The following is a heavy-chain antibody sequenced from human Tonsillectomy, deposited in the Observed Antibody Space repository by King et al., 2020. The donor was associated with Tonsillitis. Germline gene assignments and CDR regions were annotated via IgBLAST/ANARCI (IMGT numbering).Heavy chain of an antibody. D-gene: IGHD3-3*01. CDR3: ARGPYDFWSGYLNWFDP. V-gene: IGHV3-48*03. CDR1: GFTFSSYE. CDR2: ISSSGSTL. Sequence: VQLVESGGGLVQPGGSLRLSCAASGFTFSSYEMNWVRQAPGEGLEWVSYISSSGSTLYYADSVNGRFTISRDNAKNSLYLRMNSLRAEDTAVYYCARGPYDFWSGYLNWFDPWGQGTLVTVSS. J-gene: IGHJ5*02.